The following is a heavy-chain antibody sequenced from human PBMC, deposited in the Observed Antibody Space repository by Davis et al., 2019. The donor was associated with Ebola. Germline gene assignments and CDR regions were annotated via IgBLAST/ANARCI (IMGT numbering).Heavy chain of an antibody. D-gene: IGHD2-8*01. J-gene: IGHJ4*02. V-gene: IGHV1-8*01. CDR3: ARGVLKVYAIPKYYFDY. Sequence: AASVKVSCKASGYTFTSYDINWVRQATGQGLEWMGWMNPNSGNTGYAQKFQGRVTMTWNTSINTAYMELSSLTSEDTAVYYCARGVLKVYAIPKYYFDYWGQGTLVTVSS. CDR1: GYTFTSYD. CDR2: MNPNSGNT.